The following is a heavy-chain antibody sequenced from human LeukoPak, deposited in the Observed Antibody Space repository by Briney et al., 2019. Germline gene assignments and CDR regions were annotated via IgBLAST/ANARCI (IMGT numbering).Heavy chain of an antibody. CDR2: ISSSSNYM. J-gene: IGHJ3*02. D-gene: IGHD2-2*01. CDR1: GFIFSRYS. CDR3: AKVGKGQLLEAFDI. V-gene: IGHV3-21*06. Sequence: GGSLRLSCAASGFIFSRYSMNWVRQTPGRGLEWVASISSSSNYMYYTDSVKGRFTTSRDNSKNTVYLQMNALRPEDTAMYYCAKVGKGQLLEAFDIWGQGTMVTVSP.